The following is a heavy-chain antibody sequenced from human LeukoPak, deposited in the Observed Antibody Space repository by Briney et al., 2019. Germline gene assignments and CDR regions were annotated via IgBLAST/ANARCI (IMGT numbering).Heavy chain of an antibody. J-gene: IGHJ6*03. CDR1: GGSISSYY. CDR3: ARAPRDRGYCGATSCFEYMDV. V-gene: IGHV4-59*01. Sequence: PSETLSLTCTVSGGSISSYYWSWIRQPPGKGLEWIGYIYYSGSTNYNPSLKSRVTISVDTSKNQFSLKLGSVTAADTAVYYCARAPRDRGYCGATSCFEYMDVWGRGTTVTISS. CDR2: IYYSGST. D-gene: IGHD2-2*01.